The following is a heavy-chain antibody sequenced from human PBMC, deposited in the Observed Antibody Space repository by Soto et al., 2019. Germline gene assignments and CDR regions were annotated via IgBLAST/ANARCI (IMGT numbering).Heavy chain of an antibody. CDR2: IYYSGST. D-gene: IGHD3-16*01. J-gene: IGHJ4*02. V-gene: IGHV4-59*01. CDR1: GGSISSYY. CDR3: ARVWGYAFDY. Sequence: QVQLQESGPGLVKPSETLSLTCTVSGGSISSYYWSWIRQPPGKGLEWIGYIYYSGSTNYNPSLTSRVTISVDTSKSQFTLKLSSVTAAETAVYYCARVWGYAFDYWGQGTMVTVSS.